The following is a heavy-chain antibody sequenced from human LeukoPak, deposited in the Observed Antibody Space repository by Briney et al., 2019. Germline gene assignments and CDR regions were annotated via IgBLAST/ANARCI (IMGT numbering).Heavy chain of an antibody. CDR2: ISAYNGNT. CDR1: GYTFTSYV. V-gene: IGHV1-18*01. D-gene: IGHD3-3*01. CDR3: ACGCARTIFEVVMLPGHCMDV. Sequence: ASVKVSCKASGYTFTSYVISWVRQAPGQGLEWMGWISAYNGNTNYAQKLQGRVTMTTDTSTSTAYMELRSLRSDDTAVYYCACGCARTIFEVVMLPGHCMDVWGQGTTVTVSS. J-gene: IGHJ6*02.